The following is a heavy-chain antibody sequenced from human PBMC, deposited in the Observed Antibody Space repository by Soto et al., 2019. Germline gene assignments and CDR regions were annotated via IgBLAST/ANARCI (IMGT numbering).Heavy chain of an antibody. V-gene: IGHV3-64*01. D-gene: IGHD6-6*01. Sequence: EVQLAESGGGLAQPGGSLRLSCAASGFTLSGYAMDWVRQAPGQGLEYVSGISSNGVGTYYANSVQGRFTISRDNSKNTVYLQMGSRRPEDMAVYYCARRARPDFYYMDVWGKGTTVTVSS. J-gene: IGHJ6*03. CDR2: ISSNGVGT. CDR1: GFTLSGYA. CDR3: ARRARPDFYYMDV.